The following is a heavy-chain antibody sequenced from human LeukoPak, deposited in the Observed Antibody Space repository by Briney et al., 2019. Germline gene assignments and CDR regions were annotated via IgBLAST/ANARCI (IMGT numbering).Heavy chain of an antibody. V-gene: IGHV3-30*18. Sequence: SLSFSAAASSFTFSNIVMHWLRQAPGKGLEGVAIISYDGSDKYYADSVKGRFTISRDNCKNTLYLQMNSLRAEDTAVYYCAKDPRRYSRTGGYFDYWGQGTLVPVSS. CDR2: ISYDGSDK. J-gene: IGHJ4*02. CDR1: SFTFSNIV. D-gene: IGHD6-13*01. CDR3: AKDPRRYSRTGGYFDY.